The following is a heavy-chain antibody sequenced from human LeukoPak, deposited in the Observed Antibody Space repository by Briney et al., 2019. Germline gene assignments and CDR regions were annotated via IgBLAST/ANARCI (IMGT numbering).Heavy chain of an antibody. J-gene: IGHJ4*02. CDR2: INPNSGGT. CDR3: ATDGCSSTSCYYFDY. CDR1: GYTFTGYY. D-gene: IGHD2-2*01. V-gene: IGHV1-2*02. Sequence: ASVKVSCKASGYTFTGYYMHWVRQAPGQGLEWMGWINPNSGGTNYAQKFQGRVTMTRDTSISTAYMELSRLRSDDTAVYYCATDGCSSTSCYYFDYWGQGTLVTVSS.